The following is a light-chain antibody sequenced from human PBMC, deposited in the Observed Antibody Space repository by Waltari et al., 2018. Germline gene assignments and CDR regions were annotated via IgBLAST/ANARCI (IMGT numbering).Light chain of an antibody. CDR2: RAS. CDR1: QSIGRS. CDR3: QQYNNWPPGT. J-gene: IGKJ1*01. Sequence: ETLVTQSPATLSVSPGERATLSCTTSQSIGRSLAWYQQKPGQAPSLHIYRASTRATGIPARFSGSGSETEFTLTISSLQSEDFAVYYCQQYNNWPPGTFGQGTKVEI. V-gene: IGKV3-15*01.